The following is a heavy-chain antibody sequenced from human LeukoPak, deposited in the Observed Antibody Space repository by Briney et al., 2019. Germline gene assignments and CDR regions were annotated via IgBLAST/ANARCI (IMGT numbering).Heavy chain of an antibody. CDR3: ARQRSDYYDSSGLYYFDY. CDR1: GYSFTSYW. J-gene: IGHJ4*02. CDR2: IYPGDSDT. V-gene: IGHV5-51*01. D-gene: IGHD3-22*01. Sequence: GESLKISCKGSGYSFTSYWIGWVRQMPGKGLEWMGIIYPGDSDTRYSPSFQGQVTISADKSISTAYLQWSSLKASDTAMYYCARQRSDYYDSSGLYYFDYWGQGTLVTVSS.